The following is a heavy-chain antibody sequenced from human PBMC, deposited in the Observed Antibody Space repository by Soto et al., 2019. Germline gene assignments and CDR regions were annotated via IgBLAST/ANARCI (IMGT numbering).Heavy chain of an antibody. D-gene: IGHD2-15*01. V-gene: IGHV6-1*01. CDR3: ARDPPTMLHDFDY. J-gene: IGHJ4*02. CDR1: GDSVSNNGAA. CDR2: TYYRSKWYN. Sequence: SQTLSLTCAISGDSVSNNGAAWNWIRQSPSRGLEWLGRTYYRSKWYNDYASSVKSRITINPDTSKNQFSLHLTSVTPEDTAVYYCARDPPTMLHDFDYWGQGILVTVS.